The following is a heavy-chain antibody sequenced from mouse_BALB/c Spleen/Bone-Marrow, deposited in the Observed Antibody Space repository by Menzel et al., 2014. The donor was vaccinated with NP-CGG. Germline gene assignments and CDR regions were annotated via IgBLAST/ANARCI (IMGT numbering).Heavy chain of an antibody. Sequence: QVQLQQSGAELVKPGASVKLSCKASGYTFTSYYMYWVKQRPGQGLEWIGEINLSNGGTNFNEKFKSKATLTVDKSSSTAYMQLSSLTSEDSAVYYCTRSDGYYVPHWYFDVWGAGTTVTVSS. CDR3: TRSDGYYVPHWYFDV. CDR2: INLSNGGT. V-gene: IGHV1S81*02. J-gene: IGHJ1*01. D-gene: IGHD2-3*01. CDR1: GYTFTSYY.